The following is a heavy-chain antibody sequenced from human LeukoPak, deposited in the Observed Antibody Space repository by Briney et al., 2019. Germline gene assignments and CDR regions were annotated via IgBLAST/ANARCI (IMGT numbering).Heavy chain of an antibody. CDR3: ARRGYSGHDSLDS. CDR1: GFTFSSYE. J-gene: IGHJ4*02. V-gene: IGHV3-48*03. CDR2: ISSSGSTI. Sequence: GGSLRLSCAASGFTFSSYETNWVRQAPGKGLDWVSYISSSGSTIDYADSVKCRFTISRDNAKSSLYLQMSSLRAEDTAVYYCARRGYSGHDSLDSWGQGTLLTVSS. D-gene: IGHD5-12*01.